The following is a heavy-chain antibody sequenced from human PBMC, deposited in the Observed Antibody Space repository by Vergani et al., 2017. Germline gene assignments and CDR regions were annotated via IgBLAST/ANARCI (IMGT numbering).Heavy chain of an antibody. CDR2: IYYSGST. CDR3: ARVTSGQKYSSSRARYYMDV. D-gene: IGHD6-6*01. CDR1: GGSISSGGYY. V-gene: IGHV4-31*03. Sequence: QVQLQESGPGLVKPSQTLSLTCTVSGGSISSGGYYWSWIRQHPGKGLEWIGYIYYSGSTYYHPSLKSRVTISVDTSKNQFSLKLSSVTAADTAVYSCARVTSGQKYSSSRARYYMDVWGKGTTVTVSS. J-gene: IGHJ6*03.